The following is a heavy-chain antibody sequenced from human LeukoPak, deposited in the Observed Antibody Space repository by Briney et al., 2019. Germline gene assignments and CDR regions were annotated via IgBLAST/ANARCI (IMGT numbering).Heavy chain of an antibody. V-gene: IGHV4-4*02. D-gene: IGHD3-16*01. CDR1: GGSISKTNW. CDR3: AGKVGPYLPTYD. Sequence: SETLALTCGVSGGSISKTNWWLWVRQPPGKGLEWIGEVNLQGSTNYNPSLKSRVAISVDKSENHISLKLTSVTAADTAVYYCAGKVGPYLPTYDSGQGTLVTVAS. CDR2: VNLQGST. J-gene: IGHJ4*02.